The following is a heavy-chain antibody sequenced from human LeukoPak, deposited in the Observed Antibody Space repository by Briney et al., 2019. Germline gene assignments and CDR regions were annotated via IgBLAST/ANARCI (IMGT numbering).Heavy chain of an antibody. CDR1: GSTFSSYE. CDR2: ITSSGTSI. J-gene: IGHJ4*02. V-gene: IGHV3-48*03. D-gene: IGHD3-10*01. CDR3: ARARDSGTYYTDY. Sequence: SGGSLRLSCAASGSTFSSYELNWVRQAPGKGLEWVSYITSSGTSIYYADSVKGRFTISRDNAKNSLYLQMNSLRAEDTAVYYCARARDSGTYYTDYWGQGTLVTVSS.